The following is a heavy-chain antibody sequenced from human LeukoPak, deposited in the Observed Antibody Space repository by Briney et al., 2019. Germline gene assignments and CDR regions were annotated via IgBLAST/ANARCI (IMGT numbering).Heavy chain of an antibody. CDR3: ARVRGLRYFDWSIDY. D-gene: IGHD3-9*01. J-gene: IGHJ4*02. CDR2: IHPNSGGT. CDR1: GYTFTGYY. V-gene: IGHV1-2*02. Sequence: AASVKVSCKASGYTFTGYYMHWVRQAPGQGLEWMGWIHPNSGGTNYAQKFQGRVTMTRDTSISTAYMELSRLTSDDTAVYYCARVRGLRYFDWSIDYWGQGTLVTVSS.